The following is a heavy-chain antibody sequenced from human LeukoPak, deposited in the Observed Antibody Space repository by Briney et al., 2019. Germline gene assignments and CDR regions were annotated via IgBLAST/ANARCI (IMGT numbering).Heavy chain of an antibody. Sequence: SETLSLTCTVSGYSISSGYYWGWIRQPPGKGLEWIGSIYHSGSTYYNPSLKSRVTISVDTSKNQFSLKLSSVTAADTAVYYCASFRWVDYWGQGTLVTVSS. D-gene: IGHD6-13*01. CDR1: GYSISSGYY. V-gene: IGHV4-38-2*02. CDR3: ASFRWVDY. CDR2: IYHSGST. J-gene: IGHJ4*02.